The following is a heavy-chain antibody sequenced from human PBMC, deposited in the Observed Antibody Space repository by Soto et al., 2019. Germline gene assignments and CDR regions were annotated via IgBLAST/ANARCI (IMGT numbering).Heavy chain of an antibody. D-gene: IGHD5-18*01. CDR1: TDSFNDYY. J-gene: IGHJ3*01. CDR3: TRDVGIHHAFDL. V-gene: IGHV4-59*13. Sequence: QVRLHESGPGLVKPSETLSLTCTVSTDSFNDYYWSWIRQPPGKGLEWIGSIYHTGNTNYNPTLEIRGILTVDTTLIHASLSLSTVTAADTAVCYRTRDVGIHHAFDLWGQVTLVTVSS. CDR2: IYHTGNT.